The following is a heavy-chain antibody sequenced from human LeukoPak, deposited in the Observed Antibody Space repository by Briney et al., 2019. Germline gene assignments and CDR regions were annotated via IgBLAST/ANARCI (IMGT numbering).Heavy chain of an antibody. CDR2: ISSSSSYI. Sequence: PGGSLRLSCAASGFTFSSYSMNWVHQAPGKGLEWVSSISSSSSYIYYADSVKGRFTISRDNAKNSLYLQMNSLRVEDTAVYYCARFHTGSYRGFDPWGQGTLVTVSS. J-gene: IGHJ5*02. V-gene: IGHV3-21*01. CDR3: ARFHTGSYRGFDP. CDR1: GFTFSSYS. D-gene: IGHD1-26*01.